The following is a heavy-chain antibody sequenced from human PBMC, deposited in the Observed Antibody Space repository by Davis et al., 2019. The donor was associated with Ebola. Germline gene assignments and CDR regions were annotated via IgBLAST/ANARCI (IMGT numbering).Heavy chain of an antibody. CDR2: INHSGST. V-gene: IGHV4-34*01. CDR1: GGSFSGYY. Sequence: MPSETLSLTCAVYGGSFSGYYWSWIRQPPGKGLEWIGEINHSGSTNYNPSLKSRVTISVDRSKNQFSLKLSSVTAADTAVYYCARGHWVGLPDYWGQGTLVTVSS. D-gene: IGHD1-26*01. CDR3: ARGHWVGLPDY. J-gene: IGHJ4*02.